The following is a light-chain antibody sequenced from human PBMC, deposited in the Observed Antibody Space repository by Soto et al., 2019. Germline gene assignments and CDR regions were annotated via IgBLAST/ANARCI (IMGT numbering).Light chain of an antibody. CDR2: AAS. J-gene: IGKJ5*01. Sequence: ALRMTQSPSSLSASTGDRVNITCRASQGISSYLAWYQQKPGKAPKLLIYAASTLQSGVPSRFSGSGSGTDFTLTISCLQSEDFATYYCQQYYSYPLTFGQGNDWRL. V-gene: IGKV1-8*01. CDR3: QQYYSYPLT. CDR1: QGISSY.